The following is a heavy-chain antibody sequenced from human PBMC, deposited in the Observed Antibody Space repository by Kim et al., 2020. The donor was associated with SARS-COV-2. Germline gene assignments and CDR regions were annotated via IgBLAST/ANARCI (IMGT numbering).Heavy chain of an antibody. Sequence: ASVKVSCKASGYTFTGYYMHWVRQAPGQGLEWMGRINPNSGGTNYAQKFQGRVTMTRDTSISTAYMELSRLRSDDTAVYYCARTRGITMVRGLYGMDVWGQGTTVTVSS. CDR1: GYTFTGYY. CDR3: ARTRGITMVRGLYGMDV. D-gene: IGHD3-10*01. V-gene: IGHV1-2*06. J-gene: IGHJ6*02. CDR2: INPNSGGT.